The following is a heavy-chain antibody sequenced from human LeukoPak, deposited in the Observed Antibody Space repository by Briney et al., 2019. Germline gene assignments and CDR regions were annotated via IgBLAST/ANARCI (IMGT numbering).Heavy chain of an antibody. Sequence: PSETLSLTCAVYGGSFSGYYWSWIRQPPEKGLEWIGEINHSGSTNYNPSLKSRVTISVDTSENQFSLKLSSVTAADTAVYYCARASLWFGDPPDYWGQGTLVTVSS. J-gene: IGHJ4*02. V-gene: IGHV4-34*01. D-gene: IGHD3-10*01. CDR3: ARASLWFGDPPDY. CDR2: INHSGST. CDR1: GGSFSGYY.